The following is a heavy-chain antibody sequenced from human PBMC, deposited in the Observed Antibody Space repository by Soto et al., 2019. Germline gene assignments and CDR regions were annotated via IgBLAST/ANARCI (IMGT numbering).Heavy chain of an antibody. V-gene: IGHV4-61*01. D-gene: IGHD6-13*01. CDR2: IYYSGNI. Sequence: QVQLQESGPGLVKPSETLSLTCTVSGDSVTSRSYYWTWVRQPPGKGLEWIGYIYYSGNINYNPSLKSRFTISADTSTNQFSLKLTSVTAADTAIYYCARGNIAASGTKFDPWGQGILVTVSS. J-gene: IGHJ5*02. CDR1: GDSVTSRSYY. CDR3: ARGNIAASGTKFDP.